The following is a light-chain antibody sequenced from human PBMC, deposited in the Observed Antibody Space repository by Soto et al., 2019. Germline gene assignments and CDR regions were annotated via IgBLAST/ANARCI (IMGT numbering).Light chain of an antibody. V-gene: IGKV1-5*03. CDR3: QQYSSLPYT. Sequence: DIQMTHSPSTLSASVGDRVTITCRASQSISSWLAWYQQKPGKSPKLLIYKASSLESGVPSRFSGSGYGTEFTLTINNLQPDDFATYYCQQYSSLPYTFGQGTKLEI. CDR1: QSISSW. CDR2: KAS. J-gene: IGKJ2*01.